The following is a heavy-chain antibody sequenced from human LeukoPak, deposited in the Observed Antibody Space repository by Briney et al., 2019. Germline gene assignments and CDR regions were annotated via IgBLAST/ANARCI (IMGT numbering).Heavy chain of an antibody. CDR2: INPNSGGT. V-gene: IGHV1-2*04. CDR3: ARTAFQFGQYFYYMNV. CDR1: GYTFTGYY. Sequence: ASVKVSCKASGYTFTGYYMHWVRQAPGQGLEWMGWINPNSGGTNYAQKFQGWVTMTRDTSISTAYMELSGLTSDDTAVYYCARTAFQFGQYFYYMNVWGTGTTVTVSS. D-gene: IGHD3-3*02. J-gene: IGHJ6*03.